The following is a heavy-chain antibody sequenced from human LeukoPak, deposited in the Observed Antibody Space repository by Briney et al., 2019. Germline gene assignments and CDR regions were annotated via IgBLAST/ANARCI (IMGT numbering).Heavy chain of an antibody. V-gene: IGHV1-18*01. Sequence: ASVKVSCKASGYTFTSYGISWVRQAPGQGLEWMGWISAYNGNTNYAQKLQGRVTMTRDTSTSTAYMELRSLRSEDTAMYYCARVRYCSGGSCYFHDFWGQGTLVTVSS. CDR3: ARVRYCSGGSCYFHDF. D-gene: IGHD2-15*01. J-gene: IGHJ4*02. CDR2: ISAYNGNT. CDR1: GYTFTSYG.